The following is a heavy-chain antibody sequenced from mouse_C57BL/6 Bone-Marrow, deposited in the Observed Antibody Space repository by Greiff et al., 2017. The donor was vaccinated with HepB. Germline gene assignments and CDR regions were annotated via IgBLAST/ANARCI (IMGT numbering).Heavy chain of an antibody. J-gene: IGHJ3*01. CDR2: ISYDGSN. V-gene: IGHV3-6*01. CDR3: ARDKGPY. D-gene: IGHD1-3*01. CDR1: GYSITSGYY. Sequence: VQLQQSGPGLVKPSQSLSLTCSVTGYSITSGYYWNWIRQFPGNKLEWMGYISYDGSNNYNPSLKNRISITRDTSKNQFFLKLNSVTTEDTATYYCARDKGPYWGQGTLVTVSA.